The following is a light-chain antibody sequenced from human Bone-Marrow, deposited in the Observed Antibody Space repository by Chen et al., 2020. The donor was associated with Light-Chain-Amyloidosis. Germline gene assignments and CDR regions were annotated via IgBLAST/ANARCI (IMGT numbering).Light chain of an antibody. CDR2: EVT. V-gene: IGLV2-14*01. CDR1: SSDVGGDNH. CDR3: SSYTITNTLV. J-gene: IGLJ1*01. Sequence: QSALTQPASVSGSPGHSITISCPGTSSDVGGDNHVSWYQQHPDIAPKLMIYEVTNRPSWVPDRFSGSKSDNTASLTISGLQTEDEADYFCSSYTITNTLVFGSGTRVTVL.